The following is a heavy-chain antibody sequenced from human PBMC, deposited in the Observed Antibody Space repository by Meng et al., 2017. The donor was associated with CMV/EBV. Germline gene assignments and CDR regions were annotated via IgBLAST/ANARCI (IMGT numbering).Heavy chain of an antibody. Sequence: SQTLSLTCVVYGGSFSGSYWNWIRQSPGKGLEWIGEINNSGGTYYNPSLETRVAISIDTSKKQLSLKLNSVTAADSAVYYCATRSISYRAEYYLQWGQGTLVTVSS. CDR3: ATRSISYRAEYYLQ. V-gene: IGHV4-34*01. J-gene: IGHJ1*01. CDR2: INNSGGT. CDR1: GGSFSGSY. D-gene: IGHD3-10*01.